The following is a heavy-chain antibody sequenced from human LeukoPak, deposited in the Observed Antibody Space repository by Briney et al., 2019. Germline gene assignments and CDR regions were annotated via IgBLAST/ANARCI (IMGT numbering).Heavy chain of an antibody. CDR3: ARRSYGAPRGY. V-gene: IGHV4-39*01. D-gene: IGHD4/OR15-4a*01. CDR1: GGSISSSSYY. Sequence: PSETLSLTCTVSGGSISSSSYYWGWIRQPPGKGLEWIGSIYYSGSTYYNPSLKSRVTISVDTSKNQFSLKLSSVTAADTAVYYCARRSYGAPRGYWGQGTLVTVSS. CDR2: IYYSGST. J-gene: IGHJ4*02.